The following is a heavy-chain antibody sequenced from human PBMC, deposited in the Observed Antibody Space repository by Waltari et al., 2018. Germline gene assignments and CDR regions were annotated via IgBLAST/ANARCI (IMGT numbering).Heavy chain of an antibody. D-gene: IGHD3-22*01. CDR3: ARGHYDSSGYPTYFDS. Sequence: EVQLVESGGGLVQQGRSLRLSCSVSGFSFDRSAMAWVRQAPGKGLEWVGFIRSKAYGGTAEHATSVKGRFTISREDSDGIAYLQMNSLKAEDTAVYYCARGHYDSSGYPTYFDSWGQGVLVTVSS. V-gene: IGHV3-49*04. CDR1: GFSFDRSA. CDR2: IRSKAYGGTA. J-gene: IGHJ4*02.